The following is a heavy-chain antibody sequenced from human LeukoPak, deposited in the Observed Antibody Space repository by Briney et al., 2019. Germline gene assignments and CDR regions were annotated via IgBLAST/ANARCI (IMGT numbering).Heavy chain of an antibody. J-gene: IGHJ4*02. Sequence: ASVKVSCKASGGTFSSYAISWVRQAPGQGLEWMGGIIPIFGTASYAQKFQGRVTITTDESTSTAYMELSSLRSEDTAVYYCARAAYSSSSALFDYWGQGTLVTVSS. V-gene: IGHV1-69*05. CDR3: ARAAYSSSSALFDY. CDR1: GGTFSSYA. D-gene: IGHD6-6*01. CDR2: IIPIFGTA.